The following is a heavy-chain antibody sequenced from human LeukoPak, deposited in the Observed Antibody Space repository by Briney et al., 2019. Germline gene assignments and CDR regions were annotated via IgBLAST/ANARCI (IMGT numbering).Heavy chain of an antibody. J-gene: IGHJ3*02. CDR1: GGSISSGGYY. Sequence: PSQTLSLTCTVSGGSISSGGYYWSWIRQHPGKGLEWSGYIYYSGSTYYNPSLKSRVTISVDTSKNQFSLKLSSVTAADTAVYYCARDPYYYDSSGYGAFDIWGQGTMVTVSS. V-gene: IGHV4-31*03. D-gene: IGHD3-22*01. CDR3: ARDPYYYDSSGYGAFDI. CDR2: IYYSGST.